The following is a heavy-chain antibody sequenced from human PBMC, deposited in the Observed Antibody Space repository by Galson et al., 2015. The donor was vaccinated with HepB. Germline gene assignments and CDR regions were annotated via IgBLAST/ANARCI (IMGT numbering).Heavy chain of an antibody. CDR3: AKDFCGADNCNPFDY. D-gene: IGHD1-20*01. J-gene: IGHJ4*02. CDR2: IYPSGDTT. V-gene: IGHV3-23*01. Sequence: SLRLSCAASGLTFSNYAMSWVRQAPGKGLEWVSGIYPSGDTTYYADSVKGRFTISRDDSKNTLYLQMNSLRAEDTAVYFCAKDFCGADNCNPFDYWGQGTLVTVSS. CDR1: GLTFSNYA.